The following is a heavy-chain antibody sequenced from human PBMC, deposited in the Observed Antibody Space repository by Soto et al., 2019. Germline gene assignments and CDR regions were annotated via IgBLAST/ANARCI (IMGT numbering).Heavy chain of an antibody. D-gene: IGHD1-26*01. CDR2: ISPNSGGT. Sequence: QVQLVQSGAEVKKSGASVKISCKASGYSFTGYYIHWVRQAPGQGFEWMGEISPNSGGTKYAQKFQGRDTMTRDTAITNIYMDLSNLSPDDTAVYYCGKGRSGNVGVFYWGQGNLVTVYS. CDR3: GKGRSGNVGVFY. V-gene: IGHV1-2*02. J-gene: IGHJ4*02. CDR1: GYSFTGYY.